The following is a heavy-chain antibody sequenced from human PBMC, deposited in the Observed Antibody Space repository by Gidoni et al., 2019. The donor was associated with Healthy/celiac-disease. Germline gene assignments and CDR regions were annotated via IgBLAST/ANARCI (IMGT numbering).Heavy chain of an antibody. CDR1: GFSLSTSGVG. V-gene: IGHV2-5*01. D-gene: IGHD2-2*01. Sequence: QITLKESGPTLVKPTQTLTLTCTFSGFSLSTSGVGVGWIRQPPGKALEWLALIYWNDDKRYSPSLKSRLTITKDTSKNQVVLTMTNMDPVDTATYYCAHSPRYCSSTSCYDGGADWFDPWGQGTLVTVSS. J-gene: IGHJ5*02. CDR3: AHSPRYCSSTSCYDGGADWFDP. CDR2: IYWNDDK.